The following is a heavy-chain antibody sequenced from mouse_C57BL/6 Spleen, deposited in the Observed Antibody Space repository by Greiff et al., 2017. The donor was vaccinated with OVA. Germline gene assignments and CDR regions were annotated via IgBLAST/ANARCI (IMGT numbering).Heavy chain of an antibody. D-gene: IGHD1-1*01. V-gene: IGHV1-54*01. CDR2: INPGSGGT. Sequence: QVHVKQSGAELVRPGTSVKVSCKASGYAFTNYLIEWVKQRPGQGLEWIGVINPGSGGTNYNEKFKGKATLTADKSSSTAYMQLSSLTSEDSAVYFCARGENYYGSRYSFAYWGQGTLVTVSA. CDR3: ARGENYYGSRYSFAY. CDR1: GYAFTNYL. J-gene: IGHJ3*01.